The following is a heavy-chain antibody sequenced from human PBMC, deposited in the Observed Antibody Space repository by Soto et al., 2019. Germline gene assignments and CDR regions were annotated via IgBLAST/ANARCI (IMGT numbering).Heavy chain of an antibody. CDR2: MNPNSGNT. CDR3: ARGIKYGAYSRWFDP. CDR1: GYTFTSYD. V-gene: IGHV1-8*01. Sequence: ASVKVSCKASGYTFTSYDINWVRQATGQGLEYLGLMNPNSGNTGYVQKFQGRVTMTRDTSISTAYMELSSLRSEDSAVYFCARGIKYGAYSRWFDPWAQGTLVTVSS. J-gene: IGHJ5*02. D-gene: IGHD4-17*01.